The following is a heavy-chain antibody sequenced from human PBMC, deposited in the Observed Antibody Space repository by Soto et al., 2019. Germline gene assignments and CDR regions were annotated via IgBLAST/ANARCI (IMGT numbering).Heavy chain of an antibody. Sequence: EVQLLESGGGLVQPGGSLRLSCAASGFTFTSYAMTWVRQAPGKGLEWVSVISGSGGTTNYADSVKGRFTISRDNYKNTLYLQMDSLRAEDTAIYYCAKDISEGGWPNDAFDIWGQGTMVTVSS. CDR3: AKDISEGGWPNDAFDI. V-gene: IGHV3-23*01. D-gene: IGHD6-19*01. CDR1: GFTFTSYA. CDR2: ISGSGGTT. J-gene: IGHJ3*02.